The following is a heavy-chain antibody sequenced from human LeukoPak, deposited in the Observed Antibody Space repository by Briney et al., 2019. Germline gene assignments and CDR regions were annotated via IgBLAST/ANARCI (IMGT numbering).Heavy chain of an antibody. J-gene: IGHJ4*02. V-gene: IGHV1-8*03. Sequence: ASVKVSCKASGYTFTSYDINWVRQATGQGLEWMGWMNPNSGNTGYAQKFQGRVTITRNTSISTAYMELSSLRSEDTAVYYCARGRVKRTYSSSGYRNNFDYWGQGTLVTVSS. CDR1: GYTFTSYD. D-gene: IGHD6-13*01. CDR3: ARGRVKRTYSSSGYRNNFDY. CDR2: MNPNSGNT.